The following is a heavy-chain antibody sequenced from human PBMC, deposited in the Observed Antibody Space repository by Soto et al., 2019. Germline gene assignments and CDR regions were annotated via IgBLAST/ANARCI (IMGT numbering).Heavy chain of an antibody. D-gene: IGHD2-15*01. CDR3: ARAEMAVILGFDY. CDR2: IYYSEYT. CDR1: GGSISSYF. J-gene: IGHJ4*02. V-gene: IGHV4-59*01. Sequence: SETLSLTCTVSGGSISSYFWSWIRQPPGKGLEWIGYIYYSEYTNYNPSLKSRVTMSVDTSKNEFSLKLSSVTAADTAVYYCARAEMAVILGFDYWGQGTLVTVSS.